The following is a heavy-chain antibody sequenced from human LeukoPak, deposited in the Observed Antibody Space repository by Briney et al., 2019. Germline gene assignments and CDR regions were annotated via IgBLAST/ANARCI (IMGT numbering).Heavy chain of an antibody. V-gene: IGHV3-30*02. J-gene: IGHJ5*02. CDR3: AKAQGWFDP. Sequence: GGSLRLSCAASGFAFNSYGMHWVRQTPGKGLEWVSFIRYDGSYKYYADSVKGRFTISRDNSKNTLYLQMNSLKPEDTAVYYCAKAQGWFDPWGQGTLVTVSS. CDR2: IRYDGSYK. CDR1: GFAFNSYG.